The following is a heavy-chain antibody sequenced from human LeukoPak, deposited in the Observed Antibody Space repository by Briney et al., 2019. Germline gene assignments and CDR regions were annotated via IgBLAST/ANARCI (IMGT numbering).Heavy chain of an antibody. Sequence: GGSLRLSCAASGFTFSDFHMSWIRQAPGKGLEWVSYISVSAGTTYYAASVKGRFTSSRGNAKNSLYLQMNSLRAEDTAVYYCAREGSSSWFVNSWGQGTLVTVSS. V-gene: IGHV3-11*01. CDR1: GFTFSDFH. CDR2: ISVSAGTT. J-gene: IGHJ4*02. D-gene: IGHD6-13*01. CDR3: AREGSSSWFVNS.